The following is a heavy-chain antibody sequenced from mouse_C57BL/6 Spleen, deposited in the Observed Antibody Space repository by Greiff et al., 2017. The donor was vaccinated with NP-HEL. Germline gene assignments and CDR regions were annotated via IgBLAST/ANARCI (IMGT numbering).Heavy chain of an antibody. Sequence: EVKVVESGGGLVQPGGSLKLSCAASGFTFSDYGMAWVRQAPRKGLEWVAFISNLAYSIYYADTVTGRFTISRENAKNTLYQEMSSLRSEDTAMDYCARSYGSSSYWYFDVWGTGTTVTVSS. CDR3: ARSYGSSSYWYFDV. V-gene: IGHV5-15*01. CDR1: GFTFSDYG. J-gene: IGHJ1*03. D-gene: IGHD1-1*01. CDR2: ISNLAYSI.